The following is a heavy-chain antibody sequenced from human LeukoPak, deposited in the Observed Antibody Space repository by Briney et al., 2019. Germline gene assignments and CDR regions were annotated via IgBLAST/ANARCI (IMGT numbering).Heavy chain of an antibody. Sequence: GGSLRLSCAASGFTFSSYGMHWVRQAPGKGLEWVALIWYDGSNKYYADSVKGRFTISRDNSKNTLYLQMNSLRAEDTAAYYCARMYGDYGYWYFDLWGRGTLVTVSS. CDR3: ARMYGDYGYWYFDL. J-gene: IGHJ2*01. CDR2: IWYDGSNK. CDR1: GFTFSSYG. D-gene: IGHD4-17*01. V-gene: IGHV3-33*01.